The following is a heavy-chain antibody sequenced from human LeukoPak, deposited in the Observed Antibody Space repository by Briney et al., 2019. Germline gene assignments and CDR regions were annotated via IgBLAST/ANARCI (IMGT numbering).Heavy chain of an antibody. V-gene: IGHV3-64*02. D-gene: IGHD2-2*01. J-gene: IGHJ4*02. CDR1: GFTFSSYA. Sequence: GGSLRLSCAASGFTFSSYAMHWVRQAPGKGLEYVSAISSNGGSTYYADSVKGTFTISRDNSKNTLYLQMGSLRAEDMAVYYCARGGYIVVVPAALDYWGQGTLVTVSS. CDR3: ARGGYIVVVPAALDY. CDR2: ISSNGGST.